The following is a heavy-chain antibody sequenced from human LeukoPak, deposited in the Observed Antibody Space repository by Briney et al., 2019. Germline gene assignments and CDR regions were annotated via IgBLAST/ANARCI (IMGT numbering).Heavy chain of an antibody. J-gene: IGHJ4*02. CDR3: ARAVLGN. D-gene: IGHD1-14*01. V-gene: IGHV3-30*03. Sequence: PGRSLRLSCAASGSTFSSYGMHWVRQAPGKGLEWVAIISPDGNDKYYADSVKGRFTISRDNSKNTLYLQMNSLRAEDTAVYYCARAVLGNWGQGTLVIVSS. CDR2: ISPDGNDK. CDR1: GSTFSSYG.